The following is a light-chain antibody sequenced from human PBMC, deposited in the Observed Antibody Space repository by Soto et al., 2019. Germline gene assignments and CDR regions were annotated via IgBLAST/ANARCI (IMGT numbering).Light chain of an antibody. CDR1: QSVSRW. CDR2: DAS. V-gene: IGKV1-5*01. CDR3: QQYNLYLSYT. J-gene: IGKJ2*01. Sequence: DIPITQSPSTLSASVGDRVTITCRATQSVSRWLAWYQQKPGRAPKLLIYDASTLESGVPSRFSGGGSGTQFALTIISLQQEDFATYYCQQYNLYLSYTFGQGTKLQIK.